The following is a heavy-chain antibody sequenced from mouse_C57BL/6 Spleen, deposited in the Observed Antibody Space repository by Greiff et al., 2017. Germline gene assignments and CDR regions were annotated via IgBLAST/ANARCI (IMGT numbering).Heavy chain of an antibody. D-gene: IGHD1-1*01. J-gene: IGHJ1*03. Sequence: VQLQQSGAELVKPGASVKISCKASGYAFSSYWMNWVKQRPGKGLEWIGQIYPGDGDTNYNGKFKGKATLTADKSSSTAYMQLSSLTSKDSAVYFCARPPLLLREKWYFDVWGTGTTVTVSS. CDR1: GYAFSSYW. CDR3: ARPPLLLREKWYFDV. V-gene: IGHV1-80*01. CDR2: IYPGDGDT.